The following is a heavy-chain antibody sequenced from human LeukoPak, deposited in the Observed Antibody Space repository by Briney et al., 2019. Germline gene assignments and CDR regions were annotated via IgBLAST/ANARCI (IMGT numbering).Heavy chain of an antibody. CDR1: GFTVSSNY. CDR2: IYSGGST. V-gene: IGHV3-66*01. J-gene: IGHJ4*02. Sequence: GGSLRLSCAASGFTVSSNYMSWVRQAPGKGLEWVSVIYSGGSTYYADSVKGRFTISRDNSKNTLYLQMNSLRAEDTAVYYCARWEIRGSAHQLDYWGRGTLVTVSS. D-gene: IGHD1-26*01. CDR3: ARWEIRGSAHQLDY.